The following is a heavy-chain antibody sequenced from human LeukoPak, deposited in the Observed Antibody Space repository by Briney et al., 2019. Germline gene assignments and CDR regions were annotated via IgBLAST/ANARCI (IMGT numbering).Heavy chain of an antibody. V-gene: IGHV4-4*07. CDR2: IYTSGST. D-gene: IGHD5-18*01. CDR3: ARGRGTAMVKWWYFDL. CDR1: GGSISSYY. Sequence: SETLSLTCTVSGGSISSYYWSWIRQPPGKGLEWIGRIYTSGSTNYNPSLKSRVTMSVDTSKNQFSLKLSSVTAADTAVYYCARGRGTAMVKWWYFDLWGRGTPVTVSS. J-gene: IGHJ2*01.